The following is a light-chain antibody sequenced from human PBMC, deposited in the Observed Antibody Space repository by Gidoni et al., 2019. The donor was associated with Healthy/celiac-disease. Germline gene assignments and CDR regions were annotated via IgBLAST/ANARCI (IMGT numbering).Light chain of an antibody. Sequence: QSVLTQPPSASGTPGQRVPISCSGSSSNIGSNTVNWYQQLPGTAPKLLIYSNNQRPSGVPDRFSGSKSGTSASLAISGLQSEDEADYYCAAGDDSLNGVVFGGGTKLTVL. CDR2: SNN. V-gene: IGLV1-44*01. CDR1: SSNIGSNT. CDR3: AAGDDSLNGVV. J-gene: IGLJ2*01.